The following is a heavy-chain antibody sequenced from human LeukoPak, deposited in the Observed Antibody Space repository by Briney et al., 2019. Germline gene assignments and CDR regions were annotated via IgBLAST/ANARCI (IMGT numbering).Heavy chain of an antibody. CDR2: ISAYNGNT. J-gene: IGHJ4*02. D-gene: IGHD6-13*01. CDR1: GYTFTSYG. Sequence: GASVKVSCKASGYTFTSYGISWVRQAPGQGLEWMGWISAYNGNTNYAQKFQGRVTITADESTSTAYMELSSLRSEDTAVYYCARGTGYSSSRFDYWGQGTLVTVSS. CDR3: ARGTGYSSSRFDY. V-gene: IGHV1-18*01.